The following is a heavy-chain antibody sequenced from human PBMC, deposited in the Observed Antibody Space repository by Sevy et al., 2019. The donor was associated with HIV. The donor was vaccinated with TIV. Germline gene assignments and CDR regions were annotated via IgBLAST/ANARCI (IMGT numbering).Heavy chain of an antibody. CDR1: GFTFSSYA. CDR3: ARGSRNPSSSSSRFDP. Sequence: GGSLRLSCAASGFTFSSYAMHWVRQAPGKGLEWVAVISYDGSNKYYADSVKGRFTISRDNSKNTLYLQMNSLRAEDTAVYYCARGSRNPSSSSSRFDPWGQGTLVTVSS. V-gene: IGHV3-30*04. CDR2: ISYDGSNK. D-gene: IGHD6-6*01. J-gene: IGHJ5*02.